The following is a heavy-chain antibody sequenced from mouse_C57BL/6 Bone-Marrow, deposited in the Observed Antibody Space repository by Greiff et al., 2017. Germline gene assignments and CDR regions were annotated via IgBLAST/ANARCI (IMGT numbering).Heavy chain of an antibody. J-gene: IGHJ3*01. V-gene: IGHV2-5*01. CDR3: AKKGYYSNYGFAY. D-gene: IGHD2-5*01. CDR2: IWRGGST. Sequence: VMLVESGPGLVQPSQSLSITCTVSGFSLTSYGVHWVRQSPGKGLEWLGVIWRGGSTDYNAAFMSRLSITKDNSKSQVFFKMNSLQADDTAIYYCAKKGYYSNYGFAYWGQGTLVTVSA. CDR1: GFSLTSYG.